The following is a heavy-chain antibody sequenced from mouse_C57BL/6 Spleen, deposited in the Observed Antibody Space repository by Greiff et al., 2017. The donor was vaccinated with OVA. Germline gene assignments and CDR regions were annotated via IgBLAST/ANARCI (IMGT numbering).Heavy chain of an antibody. J-gene: IGHJ1*03. D-gene: IGHD2-3*01. CDR1: GYTFTDYN. CDR2: INPNNGGT. V-gene: IGHV1-22*01. Sequence: VQLQQSGPELVKPGASVKMSCKASGYTFTDYNMHWVKQSHGKSPEWIGYINPNNGGTSYNQKFKGKATLTVNKSSSTAYMELRSLTSEDSAVYYCASDGYYPNWYFDVWGTGTTVTVSS. CDR3: ASDGYYPNWYFDV.